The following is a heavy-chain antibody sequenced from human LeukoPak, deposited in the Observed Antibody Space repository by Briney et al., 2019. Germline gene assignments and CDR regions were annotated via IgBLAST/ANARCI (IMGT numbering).Heavy chain of an antibody. D-gene: IGHD1-1*01. CDR2: INAGNGNT. V-gene: IGHV1-3*01. Sequence: ASVKVSCKASGYTFTSYAMHWVRQAPGQRLEWMGWINAGNGNTKYSQKFQGRVTITRDTSASTAYMELSSLRSEDTAVYYCAKTGTPWCYFDYWGQGTLVTVSS. CDR1: GYTFTSYA. CDR3: AKTGTPWCYFDY. J-gene: IGHJ4*02.